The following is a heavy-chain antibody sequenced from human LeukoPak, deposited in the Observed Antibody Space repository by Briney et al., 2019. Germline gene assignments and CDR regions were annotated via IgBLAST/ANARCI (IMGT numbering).Heavy chain of an antibody. J-gene: IGHJ4*02. D-gene: IGHD2-2*01. CDR3: TREYLYYFDY. V-gene: IGHV3-48*04. CDR2: ISSSSSTI. Sequence: GGSLRLSCAASGFTFSSYSMNWVRQAPGKGLEWISYISSSSSTIKYADSVKGRFTMSRDNARNSLCLYMDSLRAEDTAVYYCTREYLYYFDYWGQGTLVTVSS. CDR1: GFTFSSYS.